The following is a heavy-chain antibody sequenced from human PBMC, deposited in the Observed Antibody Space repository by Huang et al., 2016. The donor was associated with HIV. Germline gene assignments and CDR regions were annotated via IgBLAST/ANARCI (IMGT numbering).Heavy chain of an antibody. J-gene: IGHJ3*01. CDR3: ARLPFDYVWGTQRQTALDELDV. CDR1: GGSVNSGYYY. CDR2: VFYGGNT. Sequence: QLQLQESGPGLVRPSETLSLTCSVSGGSVNSGYYYWGWIRQPPGKGLEWSARVFYGGNTFYKPSPKSRVSMSVDTSKKRFSLNLSAVTATDTAVYFCARLPFDYVWGTQRQTALDELDVWGQGTMVTVSS. D-gene: IGHD3-16*01. V-gene: IGHV4-39*01.